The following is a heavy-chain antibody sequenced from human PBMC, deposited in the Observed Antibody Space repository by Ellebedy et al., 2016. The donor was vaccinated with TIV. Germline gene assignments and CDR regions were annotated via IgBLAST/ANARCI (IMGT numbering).Heavy chain of an antibody. D-gene: IGHD2-8*01. CDR1: GFNFSTYG. CDR2: ISYDGSDK. CDR3: ARDVVVVLPSAFYYFYGMDV. V-gene: IGHV3-30*03. J-gene: IGHJ6*02. Sequence: GESLKISCAAAGFNFSTYGMHWVRQAPGKGLEWVAGISYDGSDKYYGDSAKGRFTISRDDSKNTVYLEMNSLRPEDTALYFCARDVVVVLPSAFYYFYGMDVWGQGTTVAVSS.